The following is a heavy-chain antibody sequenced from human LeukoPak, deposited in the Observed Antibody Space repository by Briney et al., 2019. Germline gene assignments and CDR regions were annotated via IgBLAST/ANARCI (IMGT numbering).Heavy chain of an antibody. CDR2: IRGGGDT. CDR1: VFPLCNSD. D-gene: IGHD3-22*01. V-gene: IGHV3-13*01. Sequence: GGALRLCCGVPVFPLCNSDMHSVRRVSGKGLELVSAIRGGGDTYYLESVKGRFTISRDNAKNLLYLQMNSLRDGDTAVYYCARESNDYDSSGHYHHFMDVWGKGTTVTVSS. J-gene: IGHJ6*04. CDR3: ARESNDYDSSGHYHHFMDV.